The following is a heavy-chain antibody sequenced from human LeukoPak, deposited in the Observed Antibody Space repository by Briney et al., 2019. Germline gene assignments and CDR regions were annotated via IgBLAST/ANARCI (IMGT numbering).Heavy chain of an antibody. CDR3: ARDGSETYSDFWSGCPPAGYYDY. J-gene: IGHJ4*02. D-gene: IGHD3-3*01. Sequence: GGSLRLSCAASGLTFSSYWMSCVRQAPGKGLEWVANIKQDGSEKYYVDSVKGRFTISRDNAKNSLYLQMNSLRAEDTAVYYCARDGSETYSDFWSGCPPAGYYDYWGQGTLVTVSS. CDR1: GLTFSSYW. CDR2: IKQDGSEK. V-gene: IGHV3-7*05.